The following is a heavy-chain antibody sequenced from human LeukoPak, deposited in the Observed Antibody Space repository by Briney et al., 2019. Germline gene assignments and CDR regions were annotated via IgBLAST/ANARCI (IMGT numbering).Heavy chain of an antibody. D-gene: IGHD3-10*01. V-gene: IGHV3-74*01. CDR3: ARGRGPYGWFDP. Sequence: GGSLRLSCAASGFTFTTYWMHWVRQAPGKGLVWVSHINSDGSITSYADSVKGRFTISRDNAKNTLYLQMNNLRAEDTAIYFCARGRGPYGWFDPWGQGTLVTVSS. J-gene: IGHJ5*02. CDR2: INSDGSIT. CDR1: GFTFTTYW.